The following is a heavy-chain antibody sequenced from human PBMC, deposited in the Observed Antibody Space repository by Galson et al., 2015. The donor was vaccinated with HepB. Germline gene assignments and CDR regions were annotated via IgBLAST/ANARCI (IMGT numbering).Heavy chain of an antibody. Sequence: QSGAEVKKPGEPLRISCKVSGYTFSNYWIGWVRQMPGKGLEWMGIVYPGDSDARYTPSFQGHVTISADKSIDTAYLQWSSLKTSDTAIYYCARRGPFFDDIASRYYALDVWGQGTTVTVSS. CDR2: VYPGDSDA. CDR1: GYTFSNYW. V-gene: IGHV5-51*01. D-gene: IGHD3-3*02. CDR3: ARRGPFFDDIASRYYALDV. J-gene: IGHJ6*02.